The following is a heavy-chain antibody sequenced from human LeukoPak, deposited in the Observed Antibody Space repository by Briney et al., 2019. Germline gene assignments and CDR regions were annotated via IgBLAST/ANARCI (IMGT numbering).Heavy chain of an antibody. CDR2: IRSKANSYAT. V-gene: IGHV3-73*01. J-gene: IGHJ5*02. CDR3: TRHDWATDLWFDP. CDR1: GFTFSGSA. Sequence: GGSLRLSCAASGFTFSGSAMHWVRQASGKGLEWVGRIRSKANSYATAYAASVKGRFTISRDDSKNTAYLQMNSLKTEDTAVYYCTRHDWATDLWFDPWGQGTLVTVSS. D-gene: IGHD5-24*01.